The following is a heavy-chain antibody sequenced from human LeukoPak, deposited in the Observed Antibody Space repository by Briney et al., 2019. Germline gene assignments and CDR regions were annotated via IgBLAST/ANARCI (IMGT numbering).Heavy chain of an antibody. D-gene: IGHD3-16*02. V-gene: IGHV3-23*01. CDR3: TRMGYRHGMDV. CDR2: ISGSGGST. Sequence: PGGSLRLSCAASGFTFSSYAMSWVRQAPGKGLEWVSAISGSGGSTYYAESVKGRFTISRDNGKNTLDLQLNSLRVEDTAVYFCTRMGYRHGMDVWGQGTTVTVSS. CDR1: GFTFSSYA. J-gene: IGHJ6*02.